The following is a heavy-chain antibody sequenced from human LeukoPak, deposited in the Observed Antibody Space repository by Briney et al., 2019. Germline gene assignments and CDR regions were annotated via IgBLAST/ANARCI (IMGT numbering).Heavy chain of an antibody. CDR2: INPSGGST. CDR3: ARDRSRRVKDIVVVPAAIHYYYYMDV. J-gene: IGHJ6*03. Sequence: RASVKVSCKASGYTFTSYYMHWVRQAPGQGLEWMGIINPSGGSTSYAQKFQGRVTMTRDMSTSTVYMELSSLRSEDTAVYYCARDRSRRVKDIVVVPAAIHYYYYMDVWGKGTTVTVSS. D-gene: IGHD2-2*01. V-gene: IGHV1-46*01. CDR1: GYTFTSYY.